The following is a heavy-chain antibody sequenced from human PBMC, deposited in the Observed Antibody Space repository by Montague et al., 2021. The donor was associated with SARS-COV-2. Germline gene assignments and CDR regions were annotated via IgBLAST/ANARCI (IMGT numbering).Heavy chain of an antibody. CDR2: IYYSGST. J-gene: IGHJ6*02. CDR3: ARVEFDGGYDSVPLDV. V-gene: IGHV4-31*03. CDR1: GGSISSGGYY. Sequence: TLSLTCTVSGGSISSGGYYWSWIRQPPGKGLGWIGYIYYSGSTYYNPSLKSRVTISVDTSKNQFSLKLSSVTAADTAVYYCARVEFDGGYDSVPLDVWGQGTTVTVSS. D-gene: IGHD5-12*01.